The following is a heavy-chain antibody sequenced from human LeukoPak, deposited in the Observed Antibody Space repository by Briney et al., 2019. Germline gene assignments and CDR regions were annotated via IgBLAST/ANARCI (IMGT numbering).Heavy chain of an antibody. CDR2: INQDGGEK. J-gene: IGHJ4*02. CDR1: GFTFSRYW. D-gene: IGHD7-27*01. Sequence: GGSLRLSCVASGFTFSRYWMTWVRQAPGKGLEWVANINQDGGEKYYVDSVKGRFTISRDNAKNSLFLQMNSLRAEDTAVYYCARGKESGDSYFDSWGQGTLVTVSP. CDR3: ARGKESGDSYFDS. V-gene: IGHV3-7*03.